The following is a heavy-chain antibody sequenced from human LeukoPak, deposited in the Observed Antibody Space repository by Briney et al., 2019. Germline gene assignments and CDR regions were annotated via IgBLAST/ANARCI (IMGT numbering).Heavy chain of an antibody. D-gene: IGHD3-22*01. CDR2: FIPIYGSA. V-gene: IGHV1-69*01. Sequence: SVKVSCKASGSSFTFTSHATTWVRQAPGQGLEWVAGFIPIYGSASYAQKFQGRVTVTSDESTRTVYMELSSVRSEDTAVYYCAGFFYDNSHDAFDVWGQGTMVTVSS. J-gene: IGHJ3*01. CDR1: GSSFTFTSHA. CDR3: AGFFYDNSHDAFDV.